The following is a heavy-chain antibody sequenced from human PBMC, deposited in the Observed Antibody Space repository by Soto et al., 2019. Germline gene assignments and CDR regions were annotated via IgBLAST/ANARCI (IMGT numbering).Heavy chain of an antibody. V-gene: IGHV3-23*01. J-gene: IGHJ5*02. CDR2: FSGTGGYT. Sequence: HPGGSLRLSCAASGFTLSNYAMSWVRQAPGKGLEWVSTFSGTGGYTYYTDSVKGRFTISRDESKNTLFLHMNSLRAADTAVYYCARGQRALITYGPFDPWGQGTLVTVS. CDR3: ARGQRALITYGPFDP. D-gene: IGHD4-17*01. CDR1: GFTLSNYA.